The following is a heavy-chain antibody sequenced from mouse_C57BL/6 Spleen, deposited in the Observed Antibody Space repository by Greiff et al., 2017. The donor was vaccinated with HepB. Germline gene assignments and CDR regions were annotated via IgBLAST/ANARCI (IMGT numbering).Heavy chain of an antibody. CDR1: GFSLTSYG. J-gene: IGHJ3*01. Sequence: QVQLQQSGPGLVQPSQSLSITCTVSGFSLTSYGVHWVRQSPGKGLEWLGVIWSGGSTDYNAAFISRLSISKGNSKSQVFFKMNSLQADDTAIYYCARTDGSSSFAYWGQGTLVTVSA. V-gene: IGHV2-2*01. CDR2: IWSGGST. D-gene: IGHD1-1*01. CDR3: ARTDGSSSFAY.